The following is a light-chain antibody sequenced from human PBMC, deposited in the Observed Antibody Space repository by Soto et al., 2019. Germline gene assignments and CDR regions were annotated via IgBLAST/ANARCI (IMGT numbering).Light chain of an antibody. CDR3: ATWDSSLSAGV. J-gene: IGLJ2*01. Sequence: QSVLTQPPSVSAAPGQKVTISCSGSSSNIGNNYVSWYQQLPGTAPKLLIYDNDKRPSGIPDRFSGSKSVTSATLGVNGLQTGDEADYYCATWDSSLSAGVFGGGTKVTVL. V-gene: IGLV1-51*01. CDR2: DND. CDR1: SSNIGNNY.